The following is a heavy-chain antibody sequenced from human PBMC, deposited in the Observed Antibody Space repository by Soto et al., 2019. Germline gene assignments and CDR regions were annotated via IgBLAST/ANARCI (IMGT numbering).Heavy chain of an antibody. CDR1: GGSFSGYY. CDR2: INHSGST. J-gene: IGHJ4*02. V-gene: IGHV4-34*01. Sequence: SETLSLTCAVYGGSFSGYYWSWIRQPPGKGLEWIGEINHSGSTNYNPSLKSRVTISVDTSKNQFSLKLSSVTAADTAVYYCARLADFWSGYPSFDYWGQGTLVTVSS. CDR3: ARLADFWSGYPSFDY. D-gene: IGHD3-3*01.